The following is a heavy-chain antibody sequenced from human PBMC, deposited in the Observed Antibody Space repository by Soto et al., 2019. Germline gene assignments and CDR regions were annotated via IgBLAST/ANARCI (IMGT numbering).Heavy chain of an antibody. D-gene: IGHD3-16*01. CDR3: ARADPGEPIENFYYYALDV. J-gene: IGHJ6*02. Sequence: QGRLVQSGAEVKKPGASVKVSCKASGYTFTGYGISWVRQAPGQGLEWMGWISIYNGNANYAQKFQGRVTMTTDTSTSTAYMELRSLRSDDTAIYYCARADPGEPIENFYYYALDVWGQGTTVTVSS. CDR1: GYTFTGYG. V-gene: IGHV1-18*01. CDR2: ISIYNGNA.